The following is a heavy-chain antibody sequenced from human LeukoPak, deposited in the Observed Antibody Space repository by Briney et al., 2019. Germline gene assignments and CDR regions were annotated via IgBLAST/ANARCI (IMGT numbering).Heavy chain of an antibody. J-gene: IGHJ3*02. CDR1: GFTSSNAW. CDR3: TTFDYAAFLI. V-gene: IGHV3-15*01. Sequence: GGSLTLSCAVSGFTSSNAWMSWVRQAPGKGLEWVGRIKSKTDGGTRDYAAPVKGRFTISGDDSKNTLYLQMNSLKTEDTAVYYCTTFDYAAFLIWGQGTMVTVSS. CDR2: IKSKTDGGTR. D-gene: IGHD4/OR15-4a*01.